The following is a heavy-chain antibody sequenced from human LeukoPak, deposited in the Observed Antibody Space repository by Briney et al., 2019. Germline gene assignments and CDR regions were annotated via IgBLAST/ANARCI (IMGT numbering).Heavy chain of an antibody. J-gene: IGHJ4*02. CDR3: ARVAYGDRY. V-gene: IGHV3-7*01. D-gene: IGHD4-17*01. CDR1: GFTFSNYW. CDR2: IQEDGSAQ. Sequence: GGSLRLSCAATGFTFSNYWMSWVRQAPGKGLEWVGNIQEDGSAQYYVDSVKGRFTISRDNAKNSLYLQMNSLRVDDTAVYYCARVAYGDRYWGQGTLVTVSS.